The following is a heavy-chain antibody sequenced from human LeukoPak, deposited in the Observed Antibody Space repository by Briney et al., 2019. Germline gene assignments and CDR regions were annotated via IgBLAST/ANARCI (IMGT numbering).Heavy chain of an antibody. CDR3: ARDGVVTTPYYFDY. V-gene: IGHV4-39*07. CDR1: GVSISSSNSY. D-gene: IGHD3-3*01. CDR2: IYYSGST. Sequence: SETLSLTCTVSGVSISSSNSYWGWIRQPPGKGLEWIGSIYYSGSTYYNPSLKSRVTISVDTSKNQFSLKLSSVTAADTAVYYCARDGVVTTPYYFDYWGQGTLVTVSS. J-gene: IGHJ4*02.